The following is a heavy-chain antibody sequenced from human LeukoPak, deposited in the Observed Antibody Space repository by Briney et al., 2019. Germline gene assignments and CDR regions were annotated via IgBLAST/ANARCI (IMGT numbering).Heavy chain of an antibody. CDR3: ARVVPHPIHGG. Sequence: GGSLRLSCAASGFTVSSNYMSWVRQAPGKGLEWVSIIYSGGSTYYADSVKGQFTISRDNSKNTLYLQMNSLRAEDTAVYYCARVVPHPIHGGWGQGTLVTVSS. CDR1: GFTVSSNY. D-gene: IGHD3-16*01. V-gene: IGHV3-53*01. J-gene: IGHJ4*02. CDR2: IYSGGST.